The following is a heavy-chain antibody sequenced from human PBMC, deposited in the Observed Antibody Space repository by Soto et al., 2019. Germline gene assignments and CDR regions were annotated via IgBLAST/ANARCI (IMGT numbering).Heavy chain of an antibody. CDR2: ITHIGTYV. CDR1: GFTFTRYS. Sequence: GGSLRLSCAASGFTFTRYSMSWVRQAPGKGLEWVSSITHIGTYVYYADSVKGRFTISRDSASNSLFLQMTSLRAEDTAVYHCARARGNDWYSDYWGQGTLVTVSS. V-gene: IGHV3-21*01. D-gene: IGHD5-12*01. CDR3: ARARGNDWYSDY. J-gene: IGHJ4*02.